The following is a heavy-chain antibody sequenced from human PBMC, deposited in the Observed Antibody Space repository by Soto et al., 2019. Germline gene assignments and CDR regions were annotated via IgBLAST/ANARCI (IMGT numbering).Heavy chain of an antibody. CDR2: IYYSGST. D-gene: IGHD6-13*01. Sequence: PSETLSLTCIVSGVSISSSSYYWGWIRQPPGKGLEWIGSIYYSGSTYYNPSLKSRVTVSVDTSKKQFYLKLSSMTAADTAVYYCATTYSISWYNYFDDWGQGTLVTVSS. CDR3: ATTYSISWYNYFDD. CDR1: GVSISSSSYY. V-gene: IGHV4-39*01. J-gene: IGHJ4*02.